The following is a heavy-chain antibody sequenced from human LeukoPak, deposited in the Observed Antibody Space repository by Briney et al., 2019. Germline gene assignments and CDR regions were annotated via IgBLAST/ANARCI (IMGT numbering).Heavy chain of an antibody. V-gene: IGHV4-59*01. J-gene: IGHJ4*02. CDR1: GGSISSYY. CDR3: ARSPFEWFGESSWYFDY. D-gene: IGHD3-10*01. CDR2: IYYSGST. Sequence: SETLSLTCTVSGGSISSYYWSWIRQPPGKGLEWIGHIYYSGSTDYNPSLKSRVTISVDTSKNQFSLKLSSVTAADTAVYYCARSPFEWFGESSWYFDYWGQGTLVTVSS.